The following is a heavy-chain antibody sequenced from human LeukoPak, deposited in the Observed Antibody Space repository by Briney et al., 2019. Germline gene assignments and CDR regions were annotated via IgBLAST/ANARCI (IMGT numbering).Heavy chain of an antibody. CDR2: IYYSGST. CDR1: GGSISSSSYY. Sequence: SETLSLTCTVSGGSISSSSYYWGWIRQPPGKGLEWIGSIYYSGSTYYNPSLKSRVTISVDTSKNQFSLKLSSVTAADTAVYYCARHITMVRGGRKLDYWGQGTLVTVSS. V-gene: IGHV4-39*01. D-gene: IGHD3-10*01. CDR3: ARHITMVRGGRKLDY. J-gene: IGHJ4*02.